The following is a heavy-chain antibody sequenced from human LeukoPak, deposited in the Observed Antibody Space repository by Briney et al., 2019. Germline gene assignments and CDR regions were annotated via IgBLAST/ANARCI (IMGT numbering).Heavy chain of an antibody. V-gene: IGHV1-18*01. CDR2: ISAYNGNT. J-gene: IGHJ4*02. D-gene: IGHD3-22*01. CDR3: ATVSPEDSSGYWTN. CDR1: GSTFTSYG. Sequence: ASVKLCCKASGSTFTSYGISWVRQAPGQGLEWMGWISAYNGNTNYAQKLQGRVTMTTDTSTSTAYMELSSLRSDDTAVYYCATVSPEDSSGYWTNWGQGTLVTVSS.